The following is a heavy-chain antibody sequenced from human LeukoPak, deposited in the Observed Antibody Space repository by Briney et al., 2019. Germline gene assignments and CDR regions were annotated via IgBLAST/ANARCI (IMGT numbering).Heavy chain of an antibody. CDR3: AKALVTTLINTYQIDF. D-gene: IGHD4-23*01. Sequence: GGSLRLSCAASGFTFSTYGTHWVRQSPGKGLEWVAFIRYDESKEFYADSLKGRVTVSRDNSQNTLFLQINSLRTEDTAVYYCAKALVTTLINTYQIDFWGQGTLVTVSS. CDR1: GFTFSTYG. J-gene: IGHJ4*02. CDR2: IRYDESKE. V-gene: IGHV3-30*02.